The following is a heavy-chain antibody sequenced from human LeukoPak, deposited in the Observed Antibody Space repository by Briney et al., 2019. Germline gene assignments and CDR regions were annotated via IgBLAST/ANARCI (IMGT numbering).Heavy chain of an antibody. CDR2: ISYDGSNK. CDR1: GFTFSSYA. CDR3: ASVGYCSGGSCYPGFQH. V-gene: IGHV3-30-3*01. J-gene: IGHJ1*01. Sequence: GGSLRLSCAASGFTFSSYAMHWVRQAPGKGLEWVAVISYDGSNKYYADSVKGRFTISRDNSKNTLYLQMNSLRAEDTAVYYCASVGYCSGGSCYPGFQHWGQGTLVTVTS. D-gene: IGHD2-15*01.